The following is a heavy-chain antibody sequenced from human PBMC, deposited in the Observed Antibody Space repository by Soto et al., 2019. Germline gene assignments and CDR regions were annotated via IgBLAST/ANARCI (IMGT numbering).Heavy chain of an antibody. CDR3: ARIKVRGVISPFFDY. Sequence: GGSLRLSCAASGFTFSSYWMSWVRQAPGKGLEWVANIKQDGSEKYYVDSVKGRFTISRDNAKNSLYLQMNSLRAEDTAVYYCARIKVRGVISPFFDYWGQRTLVTVSS. J-gene: IGHJ4*02. V-gene: IGHV3-7*01. D-gene: IGHD3-10*01. CDR2: IKQDGSEK. CDR1: GFTFSSYW.